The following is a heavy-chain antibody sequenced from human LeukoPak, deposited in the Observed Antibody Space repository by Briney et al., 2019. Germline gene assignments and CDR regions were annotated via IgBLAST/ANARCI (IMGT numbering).Heavy chain of an antibody. J-gene: IGHJ5*02. CDR3: ARDTDDYDSMFDP. CDR2: IIPIFGTA. CDR1: GGTFSSYA. Sequence: GASVKVSCKASGGTFSSYAISWVRQAPGQGLEWMGGIIPIFGTANYAQKFQGRVTMTRDTSTSTVYMELSSLRSEDTAVYYCARDTDDYDSMFDPWGQGTLVTVSS. D-gene: IGHD4-17*01. V-gene: IGHV1-69*05.